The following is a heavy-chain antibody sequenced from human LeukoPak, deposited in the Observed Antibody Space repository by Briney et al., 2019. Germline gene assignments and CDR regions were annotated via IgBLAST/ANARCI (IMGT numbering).Heavy chain of an antibody. J-gene: IGHJ5*02. CDR2: INHSGST. CDR1: GGSFSGYY. CDR3: ARIGYDSSGYYRMST. D-gene: IGHD3-22*01. V-gene: IGHV4-34*01. Sequence: SETLSLTCAVYGGSFSGYYWSWIRQPPGKGLEWIGEINHSGSTNYNPSLKSRVTISVDTSKNQFSLKLSSMTAADTAVYYCARIGYDSSGYYRMSTWGQGTLVTVSS.